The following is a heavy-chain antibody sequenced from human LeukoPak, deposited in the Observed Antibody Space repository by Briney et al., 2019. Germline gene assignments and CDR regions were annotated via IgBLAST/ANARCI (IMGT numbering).Heavy chain of an antibody. CDR3: ARRIWRMEQLVFRRGYWFDP. D-gene: IGHD6-13*01. CDR1: GGSISSSNYF. V-gene: IGHV4-39*07. J-gene: IGHJ5*02. Sequence: SETLSLTCTVSGGSISSSNYFWGWIRQPPGEGLEWIGSIFHRGNTYYNPSLKSRLTMSVDTTKNQFSLKLSSVTAADTAVYYCARRIWRMEQLVFRRGYWFDPWGQGTLVTVSS. CDR2: IFHRGNT.